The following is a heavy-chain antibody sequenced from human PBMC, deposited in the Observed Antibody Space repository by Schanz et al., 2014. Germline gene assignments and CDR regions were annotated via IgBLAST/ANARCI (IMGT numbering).Heavy chain of an antibody. Sequence: QGHLVQSGAEVKEPGASVQVSCKASGYVFTAYYMHWVRQAPGQGLEWMGVTNPNGGAEFAQKFQGRISMTRDTSTTTAYMDLSGLTSDDTAVYYCAREKGHGYSGLSWGQGALVTVSS. CDR1: GYVFTAYY. CDR3: AREKGHGYSGLS. V-gene: IGHV1-2*02. CDR2: TNPNGGA. J-gene: IGHJ5*02. D-gene: IGHD5-12*01.